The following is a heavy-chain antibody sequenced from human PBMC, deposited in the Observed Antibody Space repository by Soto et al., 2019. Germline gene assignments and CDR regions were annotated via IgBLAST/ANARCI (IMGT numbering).Heavy chain of an antibody. V-gene: IGHV5-51*01. CDR3: ARQVTAAAGTYYFDY. J-gene: IGHJ4*02. D-gene: IGHD6-13*01. CDR1: GYSFTSYW. Sequence: PGESLKISCKGSGYSFTSYWIGWVRQMPGKGLEWMGIIYPGDSDTRYSPSFQGQATISADKSISTAYLQWSSLKASDTAMYYCARQVTAAAGTYYFDYWGQGTLVTVSS. CDR2: IYPGDSDT.